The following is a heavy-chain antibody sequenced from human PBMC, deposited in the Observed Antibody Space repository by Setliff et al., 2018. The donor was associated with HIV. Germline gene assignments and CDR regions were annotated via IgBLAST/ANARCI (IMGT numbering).Heavy chain of an antibody. V-gene: IGHV4-39*01. CDR2: IYYSGST. J-gene: IGHJ4*02. D-gene: IGHD6-19*01. Sequence: SETLSLTCTVSAGSIRSSTYYWAWIRQPPGRGLEWIGTIYYSGSTYYNPSLKSRATISVDTSKNQFSLKLSSVTAADTAVYYCIIAYSSGWLAPMGFDSWGQGTLVTVSS. CDR1: AGSIRSSTYY. CDR3: IIAYSSGWLAPMGFDS.